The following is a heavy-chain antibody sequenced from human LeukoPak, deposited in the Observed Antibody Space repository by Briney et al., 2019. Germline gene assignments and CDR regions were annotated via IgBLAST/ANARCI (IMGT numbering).Heavy chain of an antibody. V-gene: IGHV3-66*02. Sequence: GGSLRLSCAASGFTVSSNYMSWVRQAPGKGLEWVSVIYSGGSTYYADSVKGRFTISRDNSKNTLYLQMNSLRVEDTAMYYCARDLGYSSSSGFDYWGQGTLVTVSS. D-gene: IGHD6-6*01. CDR1: GFTVSSNY. CDR3: ARDLGYSSSSGFDY. J-gene: IGHJ4*02. CDR2: IYSGGST.